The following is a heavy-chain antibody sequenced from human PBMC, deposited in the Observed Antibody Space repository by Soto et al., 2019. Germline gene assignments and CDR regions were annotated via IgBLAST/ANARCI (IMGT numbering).Heavy chain of an antibody. Sequence: ASVKVSCKASGYTLTDYYMHWVRQAPGQGLEWMGWINPNSGGTNYAQKFQGRVTMTRDTSVSTAYMELSRLRSDDTDVYYCARGFPYSTSSDFDYWGKGTLVTVSS. CDR2: INPNSGGT. CDR1: GYTLTDYY. V-gene: IGHV1-2*02. D-gene: IGHD6-6*01. CDR3: ARGFPYSTSSDFDY. J-gene: IGHJ4*02.